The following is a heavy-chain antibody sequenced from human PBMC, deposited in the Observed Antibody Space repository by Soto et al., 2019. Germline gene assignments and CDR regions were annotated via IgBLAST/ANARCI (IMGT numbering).Heavy chain of an antibody. J-gene: IGHJ6*02. V-gene: IGHV3-74*01. CDR1: GFTFSSYW. CDR2: INSDGSST. Sequence: GGSLRLCCAASGFTFSSYWMHWVRQAPGKGLVWVSRINSDGSSTSYADSVKGRFTISRDNAKNTLYLQMNSLRAEDTAVYYCARDFWSGYPFDYFGMDVWGQGTTVTLSS. CDR3: ARDFWSGYPFDYFGMDV. D-gene: IGHD3-3*01.